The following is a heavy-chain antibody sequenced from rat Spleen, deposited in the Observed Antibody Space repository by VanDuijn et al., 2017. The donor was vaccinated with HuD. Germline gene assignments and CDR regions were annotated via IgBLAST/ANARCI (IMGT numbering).Heavy chain of an antibody. CDR3: TRDWELYY. D-gene: IGHD5-1*01. Sequence: EVQLVESGGGLVQPGRSLKLSCAASGFTFSNYYMAWVRQAPTKGLEWVAYISIGGGTTFYRDSVKGRFTISRDNAKSTLYLQMNSLRSEDTATYYCTRDWELYYWGQGVMVTVSS. V-gene: IGHV5-27*01. CDR1: GFTFSNYY. CDR2: ISIGGGTT. J-gene: IGHJ2*01.